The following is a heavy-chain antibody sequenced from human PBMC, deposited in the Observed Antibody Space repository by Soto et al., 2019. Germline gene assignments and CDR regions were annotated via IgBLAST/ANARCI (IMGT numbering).Heavy chain of an antibody. Sequence: QVQLVQSGAEVRQPASSVKVSCKTSGATFSSYAITWVRQAPGQGLEWMEGIVPTFDTSTYAQKFQGRVTTTANKSTHTVDMELSSLNSDDTAVYYWVSVVAIPGYPDNWGQGTLVTVSS. CDR3: VSVVAIPGYPDN. CDR2: IVPTFDTS. V-gene: IGHV1-69*14. J-gene: IGHJ4*02. CDR1: GATFSSYA. D-gene: IGHD5-12*01.